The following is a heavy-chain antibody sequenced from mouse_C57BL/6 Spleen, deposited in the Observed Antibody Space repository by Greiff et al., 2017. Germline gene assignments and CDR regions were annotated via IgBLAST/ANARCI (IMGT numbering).Heavy chain of an antibody. J-gene: IGHJ2*01. CDR3: ARHPGRYYFDY. CDR1: GFTFSSYG. CDR2: ISSGGSYT. Sequence: EVKLMESGGDLVKPGGSLKLSCAASGFTFSSYGMSWVRQTPDKRLEWVATISSGGSYTYYPDSVQGRFTISRDNAKNTLYLQMSSLKSEDTAMYYCARHPGRYYFDYWGQGTTLTVSS. V-gene: IGHV5-6*01.